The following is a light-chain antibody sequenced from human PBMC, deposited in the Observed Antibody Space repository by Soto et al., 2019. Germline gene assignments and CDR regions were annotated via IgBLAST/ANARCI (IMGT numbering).Light chain of an antibody. CDR3: QQYGSSPLYT. J-gene: IGKJ2*01. CDR1: QSVSSSY. CDR2: GAS. V-gene: IGKV3-20*01. Sequence: EIVLTQSPGTLSLSPGESATLSCRASQSVSSSYLAWYQQKPGQAPRLLIHGASFRATGIPDRFSGSGSGTDFTLTINRLEPEDFAVYYCQQYGSSPLYTFGQGTKLEIK.